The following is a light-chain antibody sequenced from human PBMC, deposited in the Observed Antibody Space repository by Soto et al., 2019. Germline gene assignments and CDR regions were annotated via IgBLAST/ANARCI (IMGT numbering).Light chain of an antibody. Sequence: EIVLTQSPGTLSLSPGEIGTLSFSASQSVSSSYLAWYQQRPGQAPRLLIYDASHRAAGIPARFSGSGFGTDFTLTISSLEPEDAAVYYCQQRSNWPPITFGQGTRLEIK. CDR2: DAS. J-gene: IGKJ5*01. V-gene: IGKV3-11*01. CDR3: QQRSNWPPIT. CDR1: QSVSSSY.